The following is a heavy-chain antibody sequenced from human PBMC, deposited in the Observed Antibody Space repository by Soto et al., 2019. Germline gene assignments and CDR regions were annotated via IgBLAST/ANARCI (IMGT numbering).Heavy chain of an antibody. J-gene: IGHJ4*02. CDR3: AGRSGSPDD. Sequence: LRLSYAASGFTFSNYPLHWVRQAPGKGLEWVALMSYDEIDKYFADAVKGRFTISRDNSKNTLYLQMYSLRAEDTAVYYCAGRSGSPDDWGQWTLVTVAS. CDR2: MSYDEIDK. V-gene: IGHV3-30*04. D-gene: IGHD3-10*01. CDR1: GFTFSNYP.